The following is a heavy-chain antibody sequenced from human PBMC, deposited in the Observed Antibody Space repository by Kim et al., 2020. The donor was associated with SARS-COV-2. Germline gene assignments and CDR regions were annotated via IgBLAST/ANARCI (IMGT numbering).Heavy chain of an antibody. CDR2: IYNDGTS. Sequence: SETLSLTCFVSGGSISGNGLYWGWIRQSPGKGLEWIGSIYNDGTSYYNPSLRSRVTISKDTSKNLFSLTLTSVTAADTAVYYCARIYFDILANYYGLFDYWSQAARVTGSS. D-gene: IGHD3-9*01. J-gene: IGHJ4*02. CDR1: GGSISGNGLY. CDR3: ARIYFDILANYYGLFDY. V-gene: IGHV4-39*02.